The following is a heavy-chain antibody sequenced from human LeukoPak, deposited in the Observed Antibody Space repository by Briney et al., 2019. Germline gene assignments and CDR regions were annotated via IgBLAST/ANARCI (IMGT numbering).Heavy chain of an antibody. J-gene: IGHJ4*02. CDR1: GFTFSSYS. V-gene: IGHV3-21*01. CDR2: ISSSSSYI. D-gene: IGHD3-10*01. CDR3: ARDRRLWFGELLYSD. Sequence: GGSLRLSCAASGFTFSSYSMNWVRQAPGKGLEWVSSISSSSSYIYYADSVKGRFTISRDNAKNSLYLQMNSLRAEDTAVYYCARDRRLWFGELLYSDWGQGTLVTVSS.